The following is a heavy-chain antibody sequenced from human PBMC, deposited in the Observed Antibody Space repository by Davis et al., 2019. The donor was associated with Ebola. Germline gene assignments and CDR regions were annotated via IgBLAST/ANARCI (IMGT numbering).Heavy chain of an antibody. D-gene: IGHD1-26*01. CDR1: GFVFRNYV. CDR3: AKDTSNIWFDI. J-gene: IGHJ3*02. Sequence: GESLKISCAASGFVFRNYVMSWVRQAPGKGLKWVSTLGTSADTYYAESVKGRFTISRDNSKNTLYLQMNGLRVEDTAIYYCAKDTSNIWFDIWGQGTMVTVSS. CDR2: LGTSADT. V-gene: IGHV3-23*01.